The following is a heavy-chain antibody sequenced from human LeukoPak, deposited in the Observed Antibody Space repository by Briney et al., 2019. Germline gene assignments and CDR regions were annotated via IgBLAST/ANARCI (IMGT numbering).Heavy chain of an antibody. V-gene: IGHV1-8*01. Sequence: ASVKVSCKASGYTFISYDIVWLRQATGQGLEWMGYMNPKSGNTDYVQNFQRRVTITRDTSITTAYMELSGLRSEDTAVYYCARKIASTRLGVRYYYMDMWGEGTTVTIS. CDR2: MNPKSGNT. D-gene: IGHD2-2*01. CDR3: ARKIASTRLGVRYYYMDM. CDR1: GYTFISYD. J-gene: IGHJ6*03.